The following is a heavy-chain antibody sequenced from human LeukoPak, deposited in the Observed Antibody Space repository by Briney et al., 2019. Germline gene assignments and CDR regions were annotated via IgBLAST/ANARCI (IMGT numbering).Heavy chain of an antibody. J-gene: IGHJ4*02. D-gene: IGHD3-10*01. CDR2: ISSSSSYI. V-gene: IGHV3-21*01. CDR3: ARDRGDYFDY. Sequence: GGSLRLSCAASGFTFSSYSMNWVRQAPGKGLEWVSSISSSSSYIYYADSVKGRFTISRDNAKNTLYLQVNSLRAEDTAVYYCARDRGDYFDYWGQGTLVTVSS. CDR1: GFTFSSYS.